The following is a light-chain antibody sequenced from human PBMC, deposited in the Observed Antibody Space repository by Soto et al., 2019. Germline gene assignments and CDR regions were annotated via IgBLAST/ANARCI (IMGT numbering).Light chain of an antibody. CDR2: DNN. CDR3: GTWDSSLSGV. V-gene: IGLV1-51*01. Sequence: QSVLTQPPSVSAAPGQKVTISCSGSSANIGNNYVSWYQQLPGTAPKLLIYDNNKRPSGIPDRFSGSKSGTSATLGITGLQTGDEADYYCGTWDSSLSGVFXTGTKLTVL. J-gene: IGLJ1*01. CDR1: SANIGNNY.